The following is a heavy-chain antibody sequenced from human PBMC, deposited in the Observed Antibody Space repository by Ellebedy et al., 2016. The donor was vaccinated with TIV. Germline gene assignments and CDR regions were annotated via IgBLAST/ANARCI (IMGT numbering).Heavy chain of an antibody. J-gene: IGHJ4*02. D-gene: IGHD6-13*01. CDR1: GYTFTNYD. V-gene: IGHV1-8*01. CDR3: ARGHSLSSTWYFLFSRGHDRIDF. CDR2: MNPNSGNT. Sequence: AASVKVSCKASGYTFTNYDIIWARQATGQGLEWMGWMNPNSGNTDYAQKFQGRVTMTRNISTSIAYMELNILRSEDTAVYFCARGHSLSSTWYFLFSRGHDRIDFWGQGTPVTVTS.